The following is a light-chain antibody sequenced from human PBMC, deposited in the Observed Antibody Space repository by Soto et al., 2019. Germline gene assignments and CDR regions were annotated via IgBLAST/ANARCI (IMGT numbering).Light chain of an antibody. CDR3: QQYNSYS. V-gene: IGKV3D-15*01. CDR2: DAS. CDR1: QSVSTN. Sequence: EILMTQSPTTLSVSPGERATLSCRASQSVSTNLAWYQKKTGQAARLLIYDASTRATGIPASFSGSGSGTDFTLTIRSLQPDDFATYYCQQYNSYSFGQGTQVDIK. J-gene: IGKJ1*01.